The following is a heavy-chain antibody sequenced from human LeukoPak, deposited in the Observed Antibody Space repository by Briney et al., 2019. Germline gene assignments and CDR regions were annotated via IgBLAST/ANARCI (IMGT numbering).Heavy chain of an antibody. CDR1: GFTFSSKW. D-gene: IGHD3-10*01. CDR3: ARDGSEEWPIGY. CDR2: IKYDGSEK. J-gene: IGHJ4*02. Sequence: GGSLRLSCAASGFTFSSKWMSWVGQAPGKGLEWVANIKYDGSEKYYVDPVKGRFTISRDNAKNSLYLQMNSLRAEETAVYYCARDGSEEWPIGYWGQGALVTVSS. V-gene: IGHV3-7*01.